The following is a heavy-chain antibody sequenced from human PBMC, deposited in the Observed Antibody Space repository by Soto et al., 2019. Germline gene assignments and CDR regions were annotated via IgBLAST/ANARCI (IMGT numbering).Heavy chain of an antibody. CDR2: SFYRGST. Sequence: QLQLQESGPGLVKPSETLSLTCTVSGGSISSRSYYWGWIRQSPGKHLEWIGSSFYRGSTHYNPSLKTRVTISVDTSKNQVSLKLYSVTAADTAVYYCATADGFGVVTPFFEYWGQGILVTVSS. V-gene: IGHV4-39*01. D-gene: IGHD3-3*01. CDR3: ATADGFGVVTPFFEY. J-gene: IGHJ4*02. CDR1: GGSISSRSYY.